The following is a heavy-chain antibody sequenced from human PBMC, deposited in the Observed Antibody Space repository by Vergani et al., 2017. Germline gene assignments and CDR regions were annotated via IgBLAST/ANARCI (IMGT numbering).Heavy chain of an antibody. CDR1: GFTFSSYG. V-gene: IGHV3-30*03. CDR3: AREPSGSGWYLDY. Sequence: VQLVESGGGVVQPGRSLRLSCAASGFTFSSYGMHWVRQAPGKGLEWVAVISYDGSNKYYADSVKGRFTISRDNSKNTLYLQMNSLRAEDTAVYYCAREPSGSGWYLDYWGQGTLVTVSS. CDR2: ISYDGSNK. D-gene: IGHD6-19*01. J-gene: IGHJ4*02.